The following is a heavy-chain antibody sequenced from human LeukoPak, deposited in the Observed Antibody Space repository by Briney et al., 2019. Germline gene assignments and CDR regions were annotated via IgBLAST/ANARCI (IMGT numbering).Heavy chain of an antibody. Sequence: ASVKVSCKASGYTFTSYGISWVRQAPGQGLEWMGWISAYNGNTNYAQKLQGRVTMTTDTSTSTVYMELSRLRSDDTAVYYCARPGPYGSGSYSYHYWGQGTLVTVSS. D-gene: IGHD3-10*01. CDR2: ISAYNGNT. J-gene: IGHJ4*02. CDR3: ARPGPYGSGSYSYHY. V-gene: IGHV1-18*01. CDR1: GYTFTSYG.